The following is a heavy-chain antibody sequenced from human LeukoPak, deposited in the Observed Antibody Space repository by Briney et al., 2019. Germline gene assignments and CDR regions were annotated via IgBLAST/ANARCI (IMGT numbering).Heavy chain of an antibody. D-gene: IGHD3-9*01. V-gene: IGHV3-21*04. CDR1: GFTFSSYS. J-gene: IGHJ4*02. CDR3: AKASLLRYFDWLSDGLGFDY. Sequence: GGSLRLSCAASGFTFSSYSMNWVRQAPGKGLEWVSSISSSSSYIYYADSVKGRFTISRDNAKNSLYLQMNSLRAEDTAVYYCAKASLLRYFDWLSDGLGFDYWGQGTLVTVSS. CDR2: ISSSSSYI.